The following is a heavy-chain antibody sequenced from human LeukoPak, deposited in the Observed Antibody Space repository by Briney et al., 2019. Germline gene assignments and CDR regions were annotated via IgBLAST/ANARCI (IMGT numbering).Heavy chain of an antibody. CDR1: GGSLSSYY. CDR3: ARGDIVVVVAARENYFLSD. D-gene: IGHD2-15*01. V-gene: IGHV4-59*01. Sequence: SETLSLTCTVSGGSLSSYYWSWIRQPPGKGLEWIGYIYYSGSTNYNPSLKSRVTISVDTSKNQFSLKLSSVTAADTAVYYCARGDIVVVVAARENYFLSDWGQGTLVTVSS. J-gene: IGHJ4*02. CDR2: IYYSGST.